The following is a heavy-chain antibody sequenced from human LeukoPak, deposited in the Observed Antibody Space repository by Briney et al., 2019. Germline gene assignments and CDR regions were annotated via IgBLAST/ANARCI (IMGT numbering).Heavy chain of an antibody. CDR1: GFTFSDYY. CDR2: ISSSGSTI. CDR3: ARERMQQLVPNYYYGMDV. V-gene: IGHV3-11*04. Sequence: GGSLRLSCAASGFTFSDYYMSWIRQAPGKGLEWVSYISSSGSTIYYADSVKGRFTISRDNAKNSLYLQMNSLRAEDTAVYYCARERMQQLVPNYYYGMDVWGQGTTVTVSS. D-gene: IGHD6-13*01. J-gene: IGHJ6*02.